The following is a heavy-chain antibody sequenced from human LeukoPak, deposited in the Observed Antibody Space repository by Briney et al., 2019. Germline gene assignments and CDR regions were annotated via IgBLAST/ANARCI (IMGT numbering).Heavy chain of an antibody. CDR2: IYYSGST. V-gene: IGHV4-30-4*01. CDR3: ARAATVTTSLDY. J-gene: IGHJ4*02. CDR1: GGSISSGDYY. Sequence: SETLSLTCTVSGGSISSGDYYWSWIRQPPGKGLEWIGYIYYSGSTYYNPSLKSRVTISVDTSKNQFSLKLSSVTAADTAVYYCARAATVTTSLDYCGQGTLVTVSS. D-gene: IGHD4-17*01.